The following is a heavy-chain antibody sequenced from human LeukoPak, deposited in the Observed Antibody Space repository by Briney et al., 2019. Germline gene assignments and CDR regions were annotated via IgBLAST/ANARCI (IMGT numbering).Heavy chain of an antibody. J-gene: IGHJ4*02. V-gene: IGHV4-34*01. Sequence: PSETLSLTCAVYGGSFSGYYWSWIRQPPGKGLEWIGEINHSGSTNYNPSLKSRVTISVDTSKNQFSLKLSSVTAADTAVYYCARVLPEWSYFDYWGQGTLVTVSS. CDR3: ARVLPEWSYFDY. D-gene: IGHD1-14*01. CDR1: GGSFSGYY. CDR2: INHSGST.